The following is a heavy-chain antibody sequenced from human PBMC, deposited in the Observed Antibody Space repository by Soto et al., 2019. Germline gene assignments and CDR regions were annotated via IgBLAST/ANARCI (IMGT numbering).Heavy chain of an antibody. V-gene: IGHV3-15*07. J-gene: IGHJ3*02. CDR2: IKSKTDGGTT. Sequence: GGSLRLSCAASGFTFSNAWMNWVRQAPGKGLEWVGRIKSKTDGGTTDYAVPVKGRFTISRDDSKNTLYLQMNSLKTEDTAVYYCTPLGSGYYMRAFDIWGQGTMVTVSS. D-gene: IGHD3-22*01. CDR1: GFTFSNAW. CDR3: TPLGSGYYMRAFDI.